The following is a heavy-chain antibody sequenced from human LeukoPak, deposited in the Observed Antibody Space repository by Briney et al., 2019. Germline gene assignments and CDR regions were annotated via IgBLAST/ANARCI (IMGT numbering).Heavy chain of an antibody. CDR3: ARDPDYGDQNWFDP. J-gene: IGHJ5*02. CDR2: IYHSGST. CDR1: GGSMSSYY. D-gene: IGHD4-17*01. V-gene: IGHV4-59*12. Sequence: SETLSLTCTVSGGSMSSYYWSWIRQPPGKGLEWIGEIYHSGSTNYNPSLKSRVTISVDKSKNQFSLKLSSVTAADTAVYYCARDPDYGDQNWFDPWGQGTLVTVSS.